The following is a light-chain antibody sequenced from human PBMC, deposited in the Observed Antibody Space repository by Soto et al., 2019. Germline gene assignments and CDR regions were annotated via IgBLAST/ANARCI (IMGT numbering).Light chain of an antibody. Sequence: QSALTQPASVSGSPGQSITISCTGTSSDVGSYNLVSWYQKHPGKAPKLMIYEDSKRPSGVSNRFSGSKSGNTASLTISGLQTEAEADYYCCSYAGSSTWVFGEGTKLTV. J-gene: IGLJ3*02. CDR3: CSYAGSSTWV. V-gene: IGLV2-23*01. CDR1: SSDVGSYNL. CDR2: EDS.